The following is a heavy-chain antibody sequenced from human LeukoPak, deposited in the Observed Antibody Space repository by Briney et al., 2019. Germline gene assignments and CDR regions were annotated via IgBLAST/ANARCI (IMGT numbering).Heavy chain of an antibody. CDR3: ARADEYYYYGMDV. CDR1: GFTVSSNY. J-gene: IGHJ6*02. V-gene: IGHV3-53*04. CDR2: IYSGGST. Sequence: GGSLRLSCAASGFTVSSNYMSWVRQAPGKGPEWVSVIYSGGSTYYADSVKGRFTISRHNSKNTLYLQMNSLRAEDTAVYYCARADEYYYYGMDVWGQGTTVTVSS.